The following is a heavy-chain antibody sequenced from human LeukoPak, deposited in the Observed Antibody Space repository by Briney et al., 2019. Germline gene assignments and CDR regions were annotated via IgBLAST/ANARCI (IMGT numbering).Heavy chain of an antibody. J-gene: IGHJ6*02. CDR2: INAANGNT. CDR1: GFTFTTYT. Sequence: ASVKVSCKTSGFTFTTYTMHWVRQAPGQRLEWMGWINAANGNTQYSQKFQGRVTITRDTSASTASMELSSLRSEDTAVYYRARVEPTYGMDVWGQGTTVTVSS. D-gene: IGHD1-1*01. CDR3: ARVEPTYGMDV. V-gene: IGHV1-3*01.